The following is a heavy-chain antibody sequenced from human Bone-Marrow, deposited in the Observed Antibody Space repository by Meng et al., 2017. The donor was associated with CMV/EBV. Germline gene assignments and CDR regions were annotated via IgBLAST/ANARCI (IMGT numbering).Heavy chain of an antibody. CDR2: IGTGGDT. Sequence: GESLKISCAASGFAFSSYALHWVRRAPGKGLEWVSAIGTGGDTYYADSVMGRFTISRDNAKKSLYLQMNSLRAEDTAVYYCARDLMLDQLLSGYYYYGMDVWGQGTTVTVSS. CDR1: GFAFSSYA. CDR3: ARDLMLDQLLSGYYYYGMDV. D-gene: IGHD2-2*01. V-gene: IGHV3-47*02. J-gene: IGHJ6*02.